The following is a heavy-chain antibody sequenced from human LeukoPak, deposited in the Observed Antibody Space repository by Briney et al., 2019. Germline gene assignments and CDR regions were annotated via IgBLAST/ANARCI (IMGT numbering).Heavy chain of an antibody. CDR1: GGSFSGYY. V-gene: IGHV4-34*01. CDR3: ARHDGEGSSGWYSYWYFDL. CDR2: INHSGST. J-gene: IGHJ2*01. Sequence: SETLSLTCAVYGGSFSGYYWSWIRQPPGKELEWIGEINHSGSTNYNPSLKSRVTISVDTSKNQFSLKLSSVTAADTAVYYCARHDGEGSSGWYSYWYFDLWGRGTLVTVSS. D-gene: IGHD6-19*01.